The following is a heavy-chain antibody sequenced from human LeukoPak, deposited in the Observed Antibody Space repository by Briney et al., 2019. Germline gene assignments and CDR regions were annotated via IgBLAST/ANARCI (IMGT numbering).Heavy chain of an antibody. V-gene: IGHV3-30*03. CDR1: GFTFSSYG. J-gene: IGHJ4*02. CDR2: ISYDGSNK. Sequence: PGGSLRLSCAASGFTFSSYGMHWVRQAPGKGLEWVAVISYDGSNKYYADSVKGRFTISRDNSKNTLYLQMNSLRAEDTAVYYCASTGTMVRGVIIISREYYFDYWGQGTLVTVSS. D-gene: IGHD3-10*01. CDR3: ASTGTMVRGVIIISREYYFDY.